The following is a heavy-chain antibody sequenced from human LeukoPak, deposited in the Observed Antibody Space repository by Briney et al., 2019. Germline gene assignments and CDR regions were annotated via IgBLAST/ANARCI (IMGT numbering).Heavy chain of an antibody. D-gene: IGHD4-4*01. J-gene: IGHJ6*02. V-gene: IGHV1-8*01. Sequence: GASVKVSCKASGYTFTSYDINWVRQATGQELEWMGWMNPNSGNTGYAQKFQGRVAMTRNTSISTAYMELSSLRSEDTAVYYCARGGRTYSNSPYYYYYGMDVWGQGTTVTVSS. CDR2: MNPNSGNT. CDR3: ARGGRTYSNSPYYYYYGMDV. CDR1: GYTFTSYD.